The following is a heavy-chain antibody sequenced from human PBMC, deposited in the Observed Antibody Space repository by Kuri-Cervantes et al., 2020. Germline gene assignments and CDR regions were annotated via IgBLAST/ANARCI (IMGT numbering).Heavy chain of an antibody. CDR3: ATDLEDDAFDI. V-gene: IGHV1-24*01. D-gene: IGHD1-1*01. J-gene: IGHJ3*02. Sequence: ASVKVSCKVSGYTLTELSMHWVRQAPGKGLEWMGGFDPEDGETIYAQKFQGRVTMTENTPTDTAYMELSSLRSEDTAVYYCATDLEDDAFDIWGQGTMVTVSS. CDR1: GYTLTELS. CDR2: FDPEDGET.